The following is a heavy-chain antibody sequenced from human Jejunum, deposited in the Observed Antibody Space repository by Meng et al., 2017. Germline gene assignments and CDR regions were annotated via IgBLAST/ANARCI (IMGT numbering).Heavy chain of an antibody. CDR2: ITSSGGST. CDR3: VRETAQGNWGWATFDN. CDR1: GLTFDEFG. V-gene: IGHV3-20*04. Sequence: GESLKISCTASGLTFDEFGMSWVRQAPGKGLEWVSGITSSGGSTGYADSVKGRFTVSRDNARNSLYLQMTSLRAEDTACYYGVRETAQGNWGWATFDNWGRGTLVTVS. D-gene: IGHD7-27*01. J-gene: IGHJ4*02.